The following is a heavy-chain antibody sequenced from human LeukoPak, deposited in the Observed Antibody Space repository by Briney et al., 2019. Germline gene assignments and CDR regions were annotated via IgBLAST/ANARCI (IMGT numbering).Heavy chain of an antibody. J-gene: IGHJ4*02. CDR1: GFTFSSYA. CDR2: ISGSGGST. D-gene: IGHD6-19*01. Sequence: GGSLRLSCAASGFTFSSYAMSWVRQAPGKGLEWVSAISGSGGSTYYADSVKGRFTIYRDNSKNTLYLQMNSLRAEDTAVYYCAKGWSIAVADCLDYWGQGTLVTVSS. V-gene: IGHV3-23*01. CDR3: AKGWSIAVADCLDY.